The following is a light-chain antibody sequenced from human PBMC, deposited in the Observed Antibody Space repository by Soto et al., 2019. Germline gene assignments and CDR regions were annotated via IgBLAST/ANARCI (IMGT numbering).Light chain of an antibody. Sequence: AIQLTQSPSSLSASVGDRVTITCRASQGISSALAWYQQKPGKAPKLLTYDASSLESGVPSRFSGSGSGTDFTLTISSLQPEDFATYYCQQFNSYRYTFGQGTKLEIK. CDR1: QGISSA. V-gene: IGKV1-13*02. CDR2: DAS. J-gene: IGKJ2*01. CDR3: QQFNSYRYT.